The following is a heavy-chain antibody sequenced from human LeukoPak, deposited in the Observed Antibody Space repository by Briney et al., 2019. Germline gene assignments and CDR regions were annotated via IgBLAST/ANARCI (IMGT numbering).Heavy chain of an antibody. CDR2: INTDGSST. CDR3: ARAVRGSSSWE. J-gene: IGHJ4*02. Sequence: GGSLRLSCAASGFTFSSYWMHWVRQAPGKGLVWVSRINTDGSSTSYADSVKGRFTISRDNAKNTLYLQVNSLRAEDTAVYYCARAVRGSSSWEWGQGTLVTVSS. V-gene: IGHV3-74*01. CDR1: GFTFSSYW. D-gene: IGHD6-13*01.